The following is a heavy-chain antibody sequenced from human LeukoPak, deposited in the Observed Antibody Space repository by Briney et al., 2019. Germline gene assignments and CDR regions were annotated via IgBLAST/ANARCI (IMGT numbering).Heavy chain of an antibody. Sequence: KPSETLSLTCTVSGGSISSDHWNWIRQPPGKGLEWIGCIYYSGSTYYNPSLKSRVTISVDMSKSQFSLRLTSVTAADTAVYYCAREGGFYRPLDYSGQGTLVTVSS. V-gene: IGHV4-59*01. J-gene: IGHJ4*02. CDR3: AREGGFYRPLDY. D-gene: IGHD3-3*01. CDR1: GGSISSDH. CDR2: IYYSGST.